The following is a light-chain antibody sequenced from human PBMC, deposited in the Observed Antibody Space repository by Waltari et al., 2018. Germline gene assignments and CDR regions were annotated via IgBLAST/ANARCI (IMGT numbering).Light chain of an antibody. CDR3: QQYNNWPFT. V-gene: IGKV3-15*01. Sequence: EIVMTQSPATLSVSSGERATLSCRASQSVSSNLAGYQQKPGQAPRLLIYGASTRATGIPARFSGSGSGTEFTLTISSMQSEDFAVYYCQQYNNWPFTFGPGTKVDIK. CDR2: GAS. CDR1: QSVSSN. J-gene: IGKJ3*01.